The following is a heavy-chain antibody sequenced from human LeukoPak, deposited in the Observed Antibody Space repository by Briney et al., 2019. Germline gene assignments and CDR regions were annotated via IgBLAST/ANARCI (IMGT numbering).Heavy chain of an antibody. J-gene: IGHJ4*02. CDR2: IYYSGST. Sequence: PSETLSLTCTVSGGSISSGSYYWSWIRQPPGKGLEWIGYIYYSGSTHYNPSLKSRVTISVDTSKTQFSLKLSSVTAADTAVYYCARGNVVGATRGFDYWGQGTLVTVSS. CDR1: GGSISSGSYY. V-gene: IGHV4-61*01. CDR3: ARGNVVGATRGFDY. D-gene: IGHD1-26*01.